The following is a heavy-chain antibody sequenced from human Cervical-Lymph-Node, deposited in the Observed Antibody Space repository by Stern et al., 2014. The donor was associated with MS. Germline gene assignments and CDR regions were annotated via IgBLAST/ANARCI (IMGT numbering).Heavy chain of an antibody. D-gene: IGHD1-7*01. CDR3: ARGITGTTWENWFDP. CDR2: TRNKANSYTT. V-gene: IGHV3-72*01. CDR1: GFTFSDHY. Sequence: EVQLVESGGGLVQPGGSLRLSCAASGFTFSDHYMDWVRQAPGKGLEWVGRTRNKANSYTTEYAASVKGRFTISRDDSKNSLYLQMNSLKTEDTAVYYCARGITGTTWENWFDPWGQGTLVTVSS. J-gene: IGHJ5*02.